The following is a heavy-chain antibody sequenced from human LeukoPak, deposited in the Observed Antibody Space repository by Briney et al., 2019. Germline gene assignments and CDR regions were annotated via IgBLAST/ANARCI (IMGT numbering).Heavy chain of an antibody. J-gene: IGHJ4*02. CDR3: ARVTRTWALRFDY. V-gene: IGHV4-30-4*01. D-gene: IGHD5-12*01. Sequence: SETLSLTCTVSGGSISSGDYYWSWIRQPPGKGLEWIGYIYYSGSTYYNPSLKSRVTISVDTSKNQFSLKLSSVTAADTAVYYCARVTRTWALRFDYWGQGTLVTVSS. CDR2: IYYSGST. CDR1: GGSISSGDYY.